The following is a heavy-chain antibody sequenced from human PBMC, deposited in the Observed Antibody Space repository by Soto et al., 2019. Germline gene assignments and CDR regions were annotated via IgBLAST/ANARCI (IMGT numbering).Heavy chain of an antibody. D-gene: IGHD2-2*01. J-gene: IGHJ4*02. CDR3: ARSSTSANYFDY. CDR2: IYYSGST. Sequence: QVQLQESGPGLVKPSQTLSLTCTVSGGSISSGGYYWSWIRQHPGKGLEWIGYIYYSGSTYYNPSLKSRVTISVDTAKNQFSLKLSSVSAADTAVYYCARSSTSANYFDYWGQGTLVTVSS. V-gene: IGHV4-31*03. CDR1: GGSISSGGYY.